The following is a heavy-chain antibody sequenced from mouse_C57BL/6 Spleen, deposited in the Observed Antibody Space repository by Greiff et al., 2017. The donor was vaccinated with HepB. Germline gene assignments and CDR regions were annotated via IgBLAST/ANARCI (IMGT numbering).Heavy chain of an antibody. CDR1: GYTFTSYW. CDR2: IDPSDSYT. J-gene: IGHJ4*01. V-gene: IGHV1-50*01. CDR3: ARWTAPYAMDY. D-gene: IGHD1-2*01. Sequence: QVQLQQPGAELVKPGASVKLSCKASGYTFTSYWMQWVKQRPGQGLEWIGEIDPSDSYTNYNQKFKGKATLTVDTSSSTAYMQLSSLTSEDSAVYYSARWTAPYAMDYWGQGTSVTVSS.